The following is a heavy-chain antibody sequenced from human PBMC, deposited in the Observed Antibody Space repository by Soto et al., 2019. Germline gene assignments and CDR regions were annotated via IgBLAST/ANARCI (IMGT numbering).Heavy chain of an antibody. CDR2: IIPIFGTA. CDR1: GGTFSSYA. Sequence: QVQLVQSGAEVKKPGSSVKVSCKASGGTFSSYAISWVRQAPGQGLEWMGGIIPIFGTANYAQKFQGRGTITADESTSTAYMELSSLRSEDTAVYYCARVRYYDILTGFDPDVWGQGTTVTVSS. D-gene: IGHD3-9*01. CDR3: ARVRYYDILTGFDPDV. J-gene: IGHJ6*02. V-gene: IGHV1-69*01.